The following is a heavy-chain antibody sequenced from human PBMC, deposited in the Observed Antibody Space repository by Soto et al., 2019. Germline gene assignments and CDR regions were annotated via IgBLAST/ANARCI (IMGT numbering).Heavy chain of an antibody. D-gene: IGHD1-26*01. CDR1: GYLFTTYA. V-gene: IGHV1-3*01. CDR3: ALGGGSNYIPYYDP. J-gene: IGHJ5*02. CDR2: INAGNGNT. Sequence: ASVKVSCKASGYLFTTYAIHWVRQAPGQTPEWMGWINAGNGNTKFTEKFHRRVTITTDRSASTAYMELASLSSEDTAVYYCALGGGSNYIPYYDPWGQGTLVTV.